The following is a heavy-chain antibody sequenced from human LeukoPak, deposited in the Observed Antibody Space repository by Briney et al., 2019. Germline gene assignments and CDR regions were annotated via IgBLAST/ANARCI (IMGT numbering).Heavy chain of an antibody. D-gene: IGHD6-13*01. V-gene: IGHV3-21*01. CDR3: ARDWPYVSSSWYMGYDY. CDR1: GFTFSSYR. J-gene: IGHJ4*02. Sequence: GGSLRLSCAASGFTFSSYRMNWVRQAPGKGLEWVSSIGYSSTYIYYADSVKGRFTISRDNAKNSLSLQMNSLRAEDTAVYYCARDWPYVSSSWYMGYDYWGQGTLVTVSS. CDR2: IGYSSTYI.